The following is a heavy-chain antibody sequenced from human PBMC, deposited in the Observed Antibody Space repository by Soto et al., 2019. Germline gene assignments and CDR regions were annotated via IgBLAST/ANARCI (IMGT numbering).Heavy chain of an antibody. CDR1: GGSFSGYY. CDR3: ARGEPTVTVRRKWWFDP. V-gene: IGHV4-34*01. Sequence: SETLSLTCAVYGGSFSGYYWSWIRQPPGKGLEWIGEINHSGSTNYNPSLKSRVTISVDTSKNQFSLKLSSVTAADTAVYCCARGEPTVTVRRKWWFDPWGQGTLVTVSS. J-gene: IGHJ5*02. D-gene: IGHD4-17*01. CDR2: INHSGST.